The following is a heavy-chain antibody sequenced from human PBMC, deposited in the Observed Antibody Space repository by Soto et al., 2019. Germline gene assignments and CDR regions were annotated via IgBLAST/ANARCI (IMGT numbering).Heavy chain of an antibody. Sequence: PGGSLRLSCAASGFTFSSYGMHWVRQAPGKGLEWVAVIWYDGSNKYYADSVKGRFTISRDNSKNTLYLQMNSSVTAADTAVYYCARGIRRAGYFDWLSGPFDYWGQGTLVTVSS. CDR1: GFTFSSYG. J-gene: IGHJ4*02. V-gene: IGHV3-33*01. D-gene: IGHD3-9*01. CDR3: ARGIRRAGYFDWLSGPFDY. CDR2: IWYDGSNK.